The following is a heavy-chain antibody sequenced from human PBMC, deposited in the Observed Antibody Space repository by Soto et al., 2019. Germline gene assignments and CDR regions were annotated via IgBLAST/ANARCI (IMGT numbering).Heavy chain of an antibody. J-gene: IGHJ3*02. Sequence: QVQLVQSGAEVKKPGASVTVSCKASGYTFTSYDINWVRQATGQGLEWIGCMNHNSGNTGQAQKFQGKGTMTRNTSISTAYMELSSLRSVDTAVYYCASDRQLVLFDRYAFDIWGQGTTVTVSS. CDR1: GYTFTSYD. CDR2: MNHNSGNT. V-gene: IGHV1-8*01. D-gene: IGHD6-6*01. CDR3: ASDRQLVLFDRYAFDI.